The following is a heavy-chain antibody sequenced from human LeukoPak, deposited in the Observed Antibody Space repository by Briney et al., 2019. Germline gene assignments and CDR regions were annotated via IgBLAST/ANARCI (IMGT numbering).Heavy chain of an antibody. CDR1: GFTFRSYA. D-gene: IGHD4/OR15-4a*01. J-gene: IGHJ4*02. CDR2: ISGSGSST. V-gene: IGHV3-23*01. Sequence: GGSLRLSCAASGFTFRSYAMNWVRQAPGKGLEWVSVISGSGSSTYYADSVKGRFTISRDNSKNTLYLQMNSLRAEDTAVYYCARRAGAYSHPYDYWGQGTLVTVSS. CDR3: ARRAGAYSHPYDY.